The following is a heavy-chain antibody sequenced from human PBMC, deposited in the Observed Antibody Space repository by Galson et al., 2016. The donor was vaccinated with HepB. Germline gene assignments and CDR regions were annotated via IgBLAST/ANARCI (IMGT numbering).Heavy chain of an antibody. D-gene: IGHD2-21*01. J-gene: IGHJ4*02. V-gene: IGHV3-23*01. CDR3: TKYSLAGVSSIDY. CDR1: GFTFSSYA. Sequence: SLRLSCAASGFTFSSYAMSWVRQAPGKGLEWVAGISPTGDFTYHTGSVKGRFTISRDDSKNTLYLQMNSLRAEDTAVYHCTKYSLAGVSSIDYWGQGTLVTVSS. CDR2: ISPTGDFT.